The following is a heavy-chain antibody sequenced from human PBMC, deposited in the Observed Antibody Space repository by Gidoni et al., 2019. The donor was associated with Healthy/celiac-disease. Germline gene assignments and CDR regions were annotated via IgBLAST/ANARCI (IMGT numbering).Heavy chain of an antibody. CDR3: ACDHRTTVTTGDDY. J-gene: IGHJ4*02. Sequence: EVQLVESGGGLVKPGGSLRLSCAASGSTFRCYSMNWLRQAPGKGRGLVSSISSRSSYRYYADSVKGQFTISRDNAKNSMYLQMNSLRAEDTAVYYCACDHRTTVTTGDDYWGQGTLVTVSP. V-gene: IGHV3-21*01. D-gene: IGHD4-17*01. CDR1: GSTFRCYS. CDR2: ISSRSSYR.